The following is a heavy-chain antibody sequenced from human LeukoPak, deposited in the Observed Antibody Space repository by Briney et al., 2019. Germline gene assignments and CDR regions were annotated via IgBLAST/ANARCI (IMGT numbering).Heavy chain of an antibody. V-gene: IGHV4-59*01. CDR1: GGSLSSYY. J-gene: IGHJ4*02. CDR2: IYYSGDT. CDR3: ARRGLTGTWDY. D-gene: IGHD1-20*01. Sequence: SETLSLTCTVSGGSLSSYYWSWIRQPPGKGLEWIGYIYYSGDTNYNPFLKSRVTISVDTSKNHFSLKLNSVTTADTAVYYCARRGLTGTWDYWGQGTLVTVSS.